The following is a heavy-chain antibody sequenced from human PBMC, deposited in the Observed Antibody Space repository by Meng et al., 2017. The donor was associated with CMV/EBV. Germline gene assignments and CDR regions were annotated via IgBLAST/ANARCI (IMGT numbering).Heavy chain of an antibody. J-gene: IGHJ4*02. V-gene: IGHV3-9*01. Sequence: GGSLRLSCAASGFTFDDYAMHWVRQAPGKGLEWVSGISWNSGSIGYADSVKGRFTISRDNAKNSLYLQMNSLRAEDTALYYCAKGAKDCGPFCYYTDFWGRGTLVTVSS. CDR1: GFTFDDYA. D-gene: IGHD2-21*01. CDR3: AKGAKDCGPFCYYTDF. CDR2: ISWNSGSI.